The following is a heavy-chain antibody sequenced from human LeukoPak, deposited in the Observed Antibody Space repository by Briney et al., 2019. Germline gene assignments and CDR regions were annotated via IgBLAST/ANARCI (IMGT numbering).Heavy chain of an antibody. Sequence: GGSLRLSCAASGFTFSSYAMSWVRQAPGKGLEWVSAISGSGGSTYYADSVEGRFTISRDNSKNTLYLQMNSLRAEDTAVYYCAGYSSGWTSEYFQHWGQGTLVTVSS. CDR1: GFTFSSYA. V-gene: IGHV3-23*01. D-gene: IGHD6-19*01. J-gene: IGHJ1*01. CDR3: AGYSSGWTSEYFQH. CDR2: ISGSGGST.